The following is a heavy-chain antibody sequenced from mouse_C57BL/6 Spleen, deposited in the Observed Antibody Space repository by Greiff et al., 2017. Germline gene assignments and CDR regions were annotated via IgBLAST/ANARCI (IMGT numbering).Heavy chain of an antibody. CDR1: GYTFTDYN. CDR2: INPNNGGT. J-gene: IGHJ1*03. V-gene: IGHV1-18*01. CDR3: ARRRDDYGSRWYFDV. Sequence: EVKLQESGPELVKPGASVKIPCKASGYTFTDYNMDWVKQSHGKSLEWIGDINPNNGGTIYNQKFKGKATLTVDKSSSTAYMELRSLTSEDTAVYYCARRRDDYGSRWYFDVWGTGTTVTVSS. D-gene: IGHD1-1*01.